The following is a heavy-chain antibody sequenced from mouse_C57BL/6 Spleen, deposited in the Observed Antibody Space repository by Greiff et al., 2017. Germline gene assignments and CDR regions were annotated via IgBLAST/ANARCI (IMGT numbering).Heavy chain of an antibody. CDR2: INPNNGGT. CDR3: ARWRGAY. J-gene: IGHJ3*01. Sequence: VQLQQSGPELVKPGASVKISCTASGYTFTDYYMNWVKQSHGQSLEWIGDINPNNGGTSYNQKFKGKATLTVAKSSSTAYMELRSLTSEASVVYYCARWRGAYGGQGTLVTVSA. CDR1: GYTFTDYY. V-gene: IGHV1-26*01.